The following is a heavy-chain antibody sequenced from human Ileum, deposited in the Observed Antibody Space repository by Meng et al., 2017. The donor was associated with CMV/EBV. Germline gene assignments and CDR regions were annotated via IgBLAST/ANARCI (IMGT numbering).Heavy chain of an antibody. CDR2: INWNGGST. CDR3: ATVSGYDFTAVY. J-gene: IGHJ4*02. Sequence: SCAASGFTFDDYGMSWVRQAPGKGLEWVSGINWNGGSTGYADSVKGRFTISRDNAKNSLYLQMNSLRAEDTALYYCATVSGYDFTAVYWGQGTLVTVSS. V-gene: IGHV3-20*04. D-gene: IGHD5-12*01. CDR1: GFTFDDYG.